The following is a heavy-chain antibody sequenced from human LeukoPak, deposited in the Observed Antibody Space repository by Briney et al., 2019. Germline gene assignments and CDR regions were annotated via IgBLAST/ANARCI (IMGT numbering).Heavy chain of an antibody. CDR2: IYYSGST. CDR3: ARGLWDSSGYYYYFDY. D-gene: IGHD3-22*01. V-gene: IGHV4-39*07. J-gene: IGHJ4*02. Sequence: SETLSLTCTVSGGSISSSSYYWGWIRQPPGKGLEWIRSIYYSGSTYYNLSLKSRVTISVDTSKNQFSLKLSSVTAADTAVYYCARGLWDSSGYYYYFDYWGQGTLVTVSS. CDR1: GGSISSSSYY.